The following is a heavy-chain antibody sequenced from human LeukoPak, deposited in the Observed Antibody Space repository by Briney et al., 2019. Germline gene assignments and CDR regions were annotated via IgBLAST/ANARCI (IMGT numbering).Heavy chain of an antibody. Sequence: SETLSLTCTVSGGSISSGSYYWSWIRQPAGKGLEWIGRIYTSGSTNYNPSLKSRVTISVDKSKNQFSLKLSSVTAADTAVYYCARGGTVTGYYCYYYMDVWGKGTTVTVSS. CDR3: ARGGTVTGYYCYYYMDV. V-gene: IGHV4-61*02. D-gene: IGHD4-17*01. CDR1: GGSISSGSYY. J-gene: IGHJ6*03. CDR2: IYTSGST.